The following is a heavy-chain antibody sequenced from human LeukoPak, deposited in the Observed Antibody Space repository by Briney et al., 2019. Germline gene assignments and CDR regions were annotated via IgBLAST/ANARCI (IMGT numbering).Heavy chain of an antibody. D-gene: IGHD4-17*01. CDR2: ISSSSSYI. CDR3: ARGMGDYVYYYYGMDV. V-gene: IGHV3-21*01. Sequence: GGSLRLSCAASGFTFSSYSMNWVRQAPGKGREWVSSISSSSSYIYYADSVKGRFTISRDNAKNSLYLQMNSLRAEDTAVYYCARGMGDYVYYYYGMDVWGKGTTVTVSS. CDR1: GFTFSSYS. J-gene: IGHJ6*04.